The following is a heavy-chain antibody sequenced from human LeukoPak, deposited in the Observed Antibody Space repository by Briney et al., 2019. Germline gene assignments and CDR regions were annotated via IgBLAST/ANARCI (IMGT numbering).Heavy chain of an antibody. CDR3: ARDSSFWSGLYYYYYMDV. CDR2: INWNGGST. V-gene: IGHV3-20*04. J-gene: IGHJ6*03. Sequence: GGSLRLSCTASGFTFCDYAMSWFRQAPGKGLEWVSGINWNGGSTGYADSVKGRFTISRDNAKNSLYLQMNSLRAEDTALYYCARDSSFWSGLYYYYYMDVWGKGTTVTVSS. D-gene: IGHD3-3*01. CDR1: GFTFCDYA.